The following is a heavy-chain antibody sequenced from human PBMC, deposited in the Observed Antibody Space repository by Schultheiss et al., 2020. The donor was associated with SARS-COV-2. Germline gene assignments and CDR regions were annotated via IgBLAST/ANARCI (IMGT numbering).Heavy chain of an antibody. J-gene: IGHJ4*02. V-gene: IGHV4-61*10. CDR3: ARGHTGDGRYYFDY. CDR1: GGSISSGSYY. D-gene: IGHD1-1*01. CDR2: INHSGST. Sequence: SETLSLTCTVSGGSISSGSYYWSWIRQPAGKGLEWIGEINHSGSTNYNPSLKSRVTISVDTSKNQFSLKLSSVTAADTAVYYCARGHTGDGRYYFDYWGQGTLVTVSS.